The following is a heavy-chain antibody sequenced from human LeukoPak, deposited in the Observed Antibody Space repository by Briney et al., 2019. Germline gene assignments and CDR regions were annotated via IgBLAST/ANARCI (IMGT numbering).Heavy chain of an antibody. V-gene: IGHV4-34*01. CDR2: INHSGYT. D-gene: IGHD3-22*01. CDR1: GESSFSSYY. Sequence: PSETLSLTCAVYGESSFSSYYWSWIRQTPGGALEGIGEINHSGYTNYNPSLKRRVTLSRDTSKNQFSLRLNSVTAADTAVYYCSRQVVGNDYWGQGTVVTVSS. J-gene: IGHJ4*02. CDR3: SRQVVGNDY.